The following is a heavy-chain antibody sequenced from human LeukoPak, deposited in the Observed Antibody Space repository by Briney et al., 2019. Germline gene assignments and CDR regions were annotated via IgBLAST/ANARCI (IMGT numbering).Heavy chain of an antibody. D-gene: IGHD3-10*01. J-gene: IGHJ4*02. Sequence: GGTLRLSCAASGFTFSSYGMSWVRQAPGKGLEWVSAISGSGGSTYYADSVKGRFTISRDNAKNSLYLQMNSLRAEDTAVYYCARGPYMVRGVIITPGFDYWGQGTLVTVSS. CDR2: ISGSGGST. CDR3: ARGPYMVRGVIITPGFDY. V-gene: IGHV3-23*01. CDR1: GFTFSSYG.